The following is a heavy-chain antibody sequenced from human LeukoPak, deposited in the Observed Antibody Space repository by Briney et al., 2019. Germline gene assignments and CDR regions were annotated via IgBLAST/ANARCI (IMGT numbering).Heavy chain of an antibody. V-gene: IGHV3-23*01. CDR1: GFTFSSYA. D-gene: IGHD6-19*01. CDR2: ISGSGGST. CDR3: AKVRSCGWLQGDFDF. J-gene: IGHJ4*02. Sequence: GGSLRLSCAASGFTFSSYAMSWVRQAPGKGLEWVSAISGSGGSTYYADSVKGRFTISRDNSKNTLYLQMNSLRAEDTAVYYCAKVRSCGWLQGDFDFWGQGTLVTVSS.